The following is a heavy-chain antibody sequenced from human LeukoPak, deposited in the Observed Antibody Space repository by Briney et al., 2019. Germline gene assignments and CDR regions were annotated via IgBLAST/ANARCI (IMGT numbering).Heavy chain of an antibody. CDR2: ISWNSGSI. Sequence: GRSLRLSCAASGFIFDDYAIHWVRQAPGKGLEWVSGISWNSGSIGYADSVKGRFAISRDNAKNSLYLQMNSLRAEDTALYYCARAIGVTCISTSCYSFDYWGQGTLVTVSS. J-gene: IGHJ4*02. V-gene: IGHV3-9*01. D-gene: IGHD2-2*02. CDR3: ARAIGVTCISTSCYSFDY. CDR1: GFIFDDYA.